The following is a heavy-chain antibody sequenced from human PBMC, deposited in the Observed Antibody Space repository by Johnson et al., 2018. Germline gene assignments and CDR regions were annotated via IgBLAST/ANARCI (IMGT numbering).Heavy chain of an antibody. D-gene: IGHD4-17*01. CDR2: MNTNRGNR. CDR3: ARVDDYVRAFDI. J-gene: IGHJ3*02. V-gene: IGHV1-8*01. Sequence: QVQLGESGAEVKKPGASVKVSCKASGYTFTSYDIHWVRQATGQGLEWMGWMNTNRGNRGYAQKFQDRLTMTRDTSISTAYMERSSLRSGDTAVYYCARVDDYVRAFDIWGQGTMVTVSS. CDR1: GYTFTSYD.